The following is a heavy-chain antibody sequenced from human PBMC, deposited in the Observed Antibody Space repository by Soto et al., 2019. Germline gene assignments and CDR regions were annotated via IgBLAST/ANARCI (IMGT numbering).Heavy chain of an antibody. CDR3: ARRGPGTYSDD. J-gene: IGHJ4*02. V-gene: IGHV3-23*01. Sequence: PGGSLRLSCAASGFTFGSYAMNWVRQAPGKGLEWVSVISGSGGSTYYADSVKGRFTISRDNSKNTLYLQMNSLRAEDTAVYYCARRGPGTYSDDWGQGTLVTVSS. D-gene: IGHD6-13*01. CDR1: GFTFGSYA. CDR2: ISGSGGST.